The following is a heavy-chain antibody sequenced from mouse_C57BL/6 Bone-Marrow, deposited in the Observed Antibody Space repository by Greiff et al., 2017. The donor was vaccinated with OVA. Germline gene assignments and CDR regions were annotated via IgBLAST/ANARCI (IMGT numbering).Heavy chain of an antibody. CDR3: ARLGDDYYAMDY. Sequence: QVQLQQSGAELARPGASVKLSCKASGYTFTSYGISWVKQRTGQGLEWIGEIYPRSGNTYYNEKFKGKATLTADKSSSTAYMELRSLTSEDSAVYFCARLGDDYYAMDYWGQGTSVTVSS. CDR2: IYPRSGNT. CDR1: GYTFTSYG. V-gene: IGHV1-81*01. J-gene: IGHJ4*01.